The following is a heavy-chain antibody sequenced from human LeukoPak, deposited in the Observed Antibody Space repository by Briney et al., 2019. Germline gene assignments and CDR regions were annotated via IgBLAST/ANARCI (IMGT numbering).Heavy chain of an antibody. CDR1: GFTFSSYS. V-gene: IGHV3-21*01. J-gene: IGHJ6*02. CDR2: ISNSSSYI. D-gene: IGHD3-3*01. Sequence: GGSLRLSCAASGFTFSSYSMNWVRQAPGKGLEWVSSISNSSSYIYYADSVKGRFTISRDNAKNSLYLQMNSLRAEDTAVYYCARDLQLARHGEMDVWGQGTTVTVSS. CDR3: ARDLQLARHGEMDV.